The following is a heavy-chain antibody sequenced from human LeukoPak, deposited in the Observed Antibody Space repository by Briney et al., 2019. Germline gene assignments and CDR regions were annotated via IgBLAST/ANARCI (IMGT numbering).Heavy chain of an antibody. Sequence: GGSLRLSCAASGFTFSSYSMNWVRQAPGKGLEWVSSISSSSSYIYYADSVKGRFTISRDNAKNSLYLQMDSLRAEDTAVYYCATDSPETAAFDYWGQGTLVTVSS. V-gene: IGHV3-21*01. CDR2: ISSSSSYI. CDR1: GFTFSSYS. CDR3: ATDSPETAAFDY. J-gene: IGHJ4*02. D-gene: IGHD1-1*01.